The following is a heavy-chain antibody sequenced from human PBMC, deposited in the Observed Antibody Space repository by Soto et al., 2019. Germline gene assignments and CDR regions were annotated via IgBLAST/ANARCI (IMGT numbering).Heavy chain of an antibody. J-gene: IGHJ5*02. CDR2: ISSSSSYI. V-gene: IGHV3-21*01. D-gene: IGHD3-16*02. Sequence: EVQQVESGGGLVKPGGSLRLSCAASGFTFSSYIMNWVRQAPGKGLEWVSSISSSSSYIYYADSVKGRFTISRDNAKNSLYLQMNSLRAEDTAVNYCARVLDYDYVWGSYPLNWFDPWGQGTLVTVSS. CDR1: GFTFSSYI. CDR3: ARVLDYDYVWGSYPLNWFDP.